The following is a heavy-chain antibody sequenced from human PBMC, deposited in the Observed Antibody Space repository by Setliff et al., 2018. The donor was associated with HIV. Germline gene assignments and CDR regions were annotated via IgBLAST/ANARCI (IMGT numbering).Heavy chain of an antibody. CDR2: ISHEGTTT. CDR1: GFTFGTYW. J-gene: IGHJ3*02. V-gene: IGHV3-74*01. D-gene: IGHD4-4*01. Sequence: GGSLRLSCAASGFTFGTYWMHWVRQAPGKGLVWVSLISHEGTTTNYADSVKGRFTITRDNAKDTLYLQMNSVRAEDSGVYYCVRDSDYTNRHDAFDIWGRGTMVTVSS. CDR3: VRDSDYTNRHDAFDI.